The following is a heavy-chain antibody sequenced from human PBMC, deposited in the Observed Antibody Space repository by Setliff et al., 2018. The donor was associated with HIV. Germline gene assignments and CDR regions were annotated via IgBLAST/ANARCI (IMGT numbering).Heavy chain of an antibody. Sequence: AASVKVSCKASGYTFTGYYIHWVRQAPGQGLEWMGWINPNTGGTDYAQKFQGWVTMTRETSISTAYMELRRLKSDDAAVYYCARGRTNSSYYNFWSAYSSTMDVWGHGTTVTVSS. CDR1: GYTFTGYY. CDR2: INPNTGGT. D-gene: IGHD3-3*01. V-gene: IGHV1-2*04. J-gene: IGHJ6*02. CDR3: ARGRTNSSYYNFWSAYSSTMDV.